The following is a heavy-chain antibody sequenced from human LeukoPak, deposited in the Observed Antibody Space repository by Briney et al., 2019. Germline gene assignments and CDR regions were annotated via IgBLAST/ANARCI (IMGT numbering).Heavy chain of an antibody. CDR2: FDPEDGET. CDR1: GYTLTELS. D-gene: IGHD1-26*01. CDR3: ATGKWELHAFDY. Sequence: GASVKVSSKVSGYTLTELSMHWVRQAPGKGLEWMGGFDPEDGETIYAQKFQGRVTMTEDTSTDTAYMELSSLRSEDTAVYYCATGKWELHAFDYWGQGTLVTVSS. J-gene: IGHJ4*02. V-gene: IGHV1-24*01.